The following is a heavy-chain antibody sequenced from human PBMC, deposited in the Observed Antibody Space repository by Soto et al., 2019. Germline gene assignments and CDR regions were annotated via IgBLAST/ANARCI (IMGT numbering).Heavy chain of an antibody. CDR1: GGTFSSYT. CDR3: AREGGYCGGDCSYYYYYGMDV. J-gene: IGHJ6*02. V-gene: IGHV1-69*08. D-gene: IGHD2-21*02. Sequence: QVQLVQSGAEVKKPGSSVKVSCKASGGTFSSYTISWVRQAPGQGLEWMGRIIPILGIANYAQKFQGRVTITADKSTSTAYMELSSLRSEDTAVYYCAREGGYCGGDCSYYYYYGMDVWGQGTTVTVSS. CDR2: IIPILGIA.